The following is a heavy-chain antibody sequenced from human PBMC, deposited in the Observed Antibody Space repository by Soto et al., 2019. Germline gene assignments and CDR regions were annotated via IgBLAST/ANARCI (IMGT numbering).Heavy chain of an antibody. Sequence: QVHLQESGPGLVKPSETLSLFCNVSGGSMSNNYWTWIRQAPGKGLEWIGYVFYNGSTNYNPSLKSRVSISVDTSTKYFSLRLTSVTAADTAVYYCARSLTVTRFDQWGQGTRVTVS. CDR2: VFYNGST. J-gene: IGHJ4*02. CDR3: ARSLTVTRFDQ. D-gene: IGHD4-17*01. CDR1: GGSMSNNY. V-gene: IGHV4-59*01.